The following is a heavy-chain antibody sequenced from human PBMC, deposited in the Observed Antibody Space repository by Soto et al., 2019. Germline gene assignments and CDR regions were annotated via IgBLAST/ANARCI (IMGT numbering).Heavy chain of an antibody. D-gene: IGHD4-4*01. CDR2: IYTNGNT. Sequence: EVQVVESGGGLVQPGGSLRLSCAASGFTVSNYYMSWVRQAPGKGLEWVSVIYTNGNTYYADFVRGRFTISRDNSKNTLYLQMNSLRAEDTAVSFCARERVTYDYWGQGTLVTVSS. CDR1: GFTVSNYY. CDR3: ARERVTYDY. V-gene: IGHV3-66*01. J-gene: IGHJ4*02.